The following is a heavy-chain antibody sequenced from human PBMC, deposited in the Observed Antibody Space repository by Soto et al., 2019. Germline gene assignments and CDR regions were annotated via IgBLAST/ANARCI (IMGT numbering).Heavy chain of an antibody. V-gene: IGHV4-4*02. J-gene: IGHJ4*02. CDR1: GGSISSSNW. CDR3: ARGPTGTTGTHFDY. Sequence: SETLSLTCAVSGGSISSSNWWSWVRQAPGKGLEWIGEIYHIGSTNYNPSLTSRVTISVDKSKNQFSLNLSSVTAADTAVYYCARGPTGTTGTHFDYWGQGTLVT. D-gene: IGHD3-10*01. CDR2: IYHIGST.